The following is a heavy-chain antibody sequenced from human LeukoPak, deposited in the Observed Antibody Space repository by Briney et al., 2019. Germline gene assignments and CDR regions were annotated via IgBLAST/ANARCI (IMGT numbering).Heavy chain of an antibody. Sequence: SETLSLTCAVYGGSFSGYYWSWIRQPPGKGLEWIGKISHGGSTNYNPSLKSRVTISVDTSKNQFSLKLTSVTAAVTAVYYCAREGVMRGYCTSTSCSKAFDIWGQGTLVTVSS. CDR2: ISHGGST. J-gene: IGHJ3*02. CDR1: GGSFSGYY. V-gene: IGHV4-34*01. CDR3: AREGVMRGYCTSTSCSKAFDI. D-gene: IGHD2-2*01.